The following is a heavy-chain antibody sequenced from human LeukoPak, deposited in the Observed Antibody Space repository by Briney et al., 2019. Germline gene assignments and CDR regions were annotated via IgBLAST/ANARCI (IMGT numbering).Heavy chain of an antibody. CDR2: ISYDGSNK. D-gene: IGHD3-22*01. CDR3: ARGTRRSVVVITAVEAFDI. J-gene: IGHJ3*02. Sequence: GGSLRLSCAASGFTFSSYAVHWVRQAPGKGLEWVAVISYDGSNKYYADSVKGRFTISRDNSKNTLYLQMNSLRAEDTAVYYCARGTRRSVVVITAVEAFDIWGQGTMVTVSS. V-gene: IGHV3-30*04. CDR1: GFTFSSYA.